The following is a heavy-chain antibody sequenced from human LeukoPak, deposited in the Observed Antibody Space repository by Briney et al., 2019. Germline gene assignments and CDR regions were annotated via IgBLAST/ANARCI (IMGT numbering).Heavy chain of an antibody. CDR1: GESFSGYY. CDR3: AREGYYDFWSGYRYGMDV. Sequence: SETLSLTCAVYGESFSGYYWSWIRQPPGKGLEWIGEINHSGSTNCNPSLKSRVTISVDTSKNQFSLKLSSVTAADTAVYYCAREGYYDFWSGYRYGMDVWGQGTTVTVSS. J-gene: IGHJ6*02. V-gene: IGHV4-34*01. D-gene: IGHD3-3*01. CDR2: INHSGST.